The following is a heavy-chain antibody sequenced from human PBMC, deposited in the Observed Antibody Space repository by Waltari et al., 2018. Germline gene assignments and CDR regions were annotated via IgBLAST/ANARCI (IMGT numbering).Heavy chain of an antibody. J-gene: IGHJ4*02. CDR1: GFPFSRYW. Sequence: EVPLVESGGGLVQPGGSLRLACPASGFPFSRYWMSWVRPAPGKGLEWVANIKQDGSEKYYVDSVKGRFTISRDNAKNSLYLQMNSLRAEDTAVYYCARIVGATSYYFDYWGQGTLVTVSS. CDR2: IKQDGSEK. CDR3: ARIVGATSYYFDY. D-gene: IGHD1-26*01. V-gene: IGHV3-7*01.